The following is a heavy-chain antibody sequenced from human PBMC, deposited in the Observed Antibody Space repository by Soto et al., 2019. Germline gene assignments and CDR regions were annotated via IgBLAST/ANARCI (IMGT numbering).Heavy chain of an antibody. J-gene: IGHJ4*02. Sequence: SLRLSCAASGFTFSSYSMNWVRQAPGKGLEWVSSISSSSSYIYYADSVKGRFTISRDNAKNSLYLQMNSLRAEDTAVYYCAREYRLGGSYYFDYWGQGTLVTVSS. D-gene: IGHD2-15*01. CDR2: ISSSSSYI. V-gene: IGHV3-21*01. CDR3: AREYRLGGSYYFDY. CDR1: GFTFSSYS.